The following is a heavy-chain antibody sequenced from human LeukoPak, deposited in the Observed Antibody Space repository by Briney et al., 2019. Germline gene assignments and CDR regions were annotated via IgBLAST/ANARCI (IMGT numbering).Heavy chain of an antibody. Sequence: GGSLRLSCAASGFSFSTYAMSWVRQAPGKGLEWVSPISSSGHSTYYADSVKGRFTISRDNSKNTLYLQMNSLRAEDTAVYYCAKDLDILTGYFSYWGQGTLVTVSS. J-gene: IGHJ4*02. D-gene: IGHD3-9*01. CDR3: AKDLDILTGYFSY. CDR1: GFSFSTYA. CDR2: ISSSGHST. V-gene: IGHV3-23*01.